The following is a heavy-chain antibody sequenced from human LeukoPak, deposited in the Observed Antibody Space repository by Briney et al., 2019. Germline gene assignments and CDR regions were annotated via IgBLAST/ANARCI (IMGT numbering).Heavy chain of an antibody. CDR3: ARDCSGGSCYFRP. V-gene: IGHV1-18*01. J-gene: IGHJ5*02. CDR1: GYTFTSYG. D-gene: IGHD2-15*01. Sequence: ASVKVSCKASGYTFTSYGISWVRQAPGQGLEWMGWISAYNGNTNYAQKLQGRVTMTTDTSTSTAYMELRSLRADDTDVYYCARDCSGGSCYFRPWGQGTLVTVSS. CDR2: ISAYNGNT.